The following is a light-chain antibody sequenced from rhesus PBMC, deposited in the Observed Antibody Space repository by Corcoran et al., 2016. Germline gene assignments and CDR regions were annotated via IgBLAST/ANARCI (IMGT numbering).Light chain of an antibody. V-gene: IGKV2-78*01. CDR1: QSLLVSVGYPH. Sequence: DIVMTQTPLSLPVTPGAPASISCRSSQSLLVSVGYPHLHWSLQKLCLSPQLLIYLGYKRASGCPYRFSGSGSGTDLTLKISRVEAEYVGVYYCMQTLQTPYSFGQGTKVEIK. CDR3: MQTLQTPYS. J-gene: IGKJ2*01. CDR2: LGY.